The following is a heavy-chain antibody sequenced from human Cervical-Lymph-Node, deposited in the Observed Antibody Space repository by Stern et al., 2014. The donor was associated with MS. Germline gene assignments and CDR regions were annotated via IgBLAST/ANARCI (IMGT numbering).Heavy chain of an antibody. V-gene: IGHV3-74*01. CDR3: VRDRGMGY. CDR1: GFTLSSYW. J-gene: IGHJ4*02. CDR2: LHRDGGDT. D-gene: IGHD1-14*01. Sequence: EVQLEESGGGLVQPGGSLRLSCAASGFTLSSYWIHWVRQAPGKGLVWVSRLHRDGGDTIYADSVKGRFTMSRDIAKNTVYLQMNSLRSEDTAVYYCVRDRGMGYWGQGTLVTVSP.